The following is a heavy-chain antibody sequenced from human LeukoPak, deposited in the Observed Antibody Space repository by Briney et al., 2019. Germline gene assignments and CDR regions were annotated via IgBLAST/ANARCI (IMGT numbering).Heavy chain of an antibody. CDR1: GVSFDDYY. CDR3: TKMTTGHDY. D-gene: IGHD4-17*01. Sequence: PSETLSLTCAVSGVSFDDYYWAWVRQTPGKGLEWIGEINHSGYTNDSPSLKSRVTLSIDTSRKQFSLNLRSVTVPDAGTYYCTKMTTGHDYWGQGTLVTVSS. CDR2: INHSGYT. V-gene: IGHV4-34*01. J-gene: IGHJ4*02.